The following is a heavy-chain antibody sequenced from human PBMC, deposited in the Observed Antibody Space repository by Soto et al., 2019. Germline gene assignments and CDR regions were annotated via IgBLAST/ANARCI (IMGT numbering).Heavy chain of an antibody. J-gene: IGHJ4*02. V-gene: IGHV4-31*03. CDR3: ARRLAVAGMAGLDYFDY. D-gene: IGHD6-19*01. CDR1: GGSISSGGYY. Sequence: SETLSLTCTVSGGSISSGGYYWSWIRQHPGKGLEWIGCIYYSGSTYYNPSLKSRVTISVDTSKNQFSLKLSSVTAADTAVYYCARRLAVAGMAGLDYFDYWGQGTLVTVSS. CDR2: IYYSGST.